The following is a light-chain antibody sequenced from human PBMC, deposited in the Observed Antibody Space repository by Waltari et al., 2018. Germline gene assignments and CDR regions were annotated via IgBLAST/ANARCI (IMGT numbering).Light chain of an antibody. Sequence: QSVPSQPPSASGTPGQGVPISCSGGSSNIGRNSVVWYQQLPGPAPKLLIYTNNQRPSGVPDRFSGSKSGTSASLAISGLQSEDEAHYYCAAWDDTLNGRVFGGGTKVTVL. CDR3: AAWDDTLNGRV. J-gene: IGLJ3*02. CDR2: TNN. CDR1: SSNIGRNS. V-gene: IGLV1-44*01.